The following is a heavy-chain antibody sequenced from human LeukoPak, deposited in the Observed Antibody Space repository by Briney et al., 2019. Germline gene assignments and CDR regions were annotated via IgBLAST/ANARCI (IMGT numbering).Heavy chain of an antibody. Sequence: SVKVSCKVSGYTLTELSMHWVRQAPGKGLEWMGGFDPEDGETIYAQKFQGRATMTEDTSTDTAYMELSSLRSEDAAVYDCATDLIVGATTVNQWGQGTLVTVSS. D-gene: IGHD1-26*01. V-gene: IGHV1-24*01. CDR3: ATDLIVGATTVNQ. CDR1: GYTLTELS. J-gene: IGHJ4*02. CDR2: FDPEDGET.